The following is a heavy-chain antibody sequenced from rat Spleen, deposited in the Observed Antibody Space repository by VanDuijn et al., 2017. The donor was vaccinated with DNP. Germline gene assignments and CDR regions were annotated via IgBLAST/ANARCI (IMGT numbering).Heavy chain of an antibody. D-gene: IGHD5-1*01. CDR2: ISYDGGGT. J-gene: IGHJ2*01. CDR3: ARSGRSFDY. CDR1: GFTFSDYY. V-gene: IGHV5-7*01. Sequence: EVQLVESGGGLVQPGRSLKLSCVASGFTFSDYYMAWVRQAPKKGLEWVATISYDGGGTFYRDSVKGRFTISRDNAKNTQYLQMDSLRSEDTATYYCARSGRSFDYWGQGVMVTVSS.